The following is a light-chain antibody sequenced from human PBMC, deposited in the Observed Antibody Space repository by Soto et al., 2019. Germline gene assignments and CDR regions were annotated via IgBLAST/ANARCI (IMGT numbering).Light chain of an antibody. Sequence: ETMLTQSPATLSASPGERVTLSCRATQSVTYNLAWYQQKPGQAPRLLIYDASSRATGIPDRFSGSGSGTDFILTISRLEPEDFAVYYCQQYGSSPLTFGGGTKVEIK. V-gene: IGKV3-20*01. CDR1: QSVTYN. CDR3: QQYGSSPLT. CDR2: DAS. J-gene: IGKJ4*01.